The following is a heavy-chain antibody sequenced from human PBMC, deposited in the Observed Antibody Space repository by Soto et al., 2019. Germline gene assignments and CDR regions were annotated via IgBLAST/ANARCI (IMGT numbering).Heavy chain of an antibody. CDR3: ARDRYSGSYYYYYGMDV. CDR1: GGTFSSYA. CDR2: IIPIFGTA. Sequence: QVQLVQSGAEVKKPGSSVKVSCKASGGTFSSYAISWVRQAPGQVLEWMGGIIPIFGTANYAQKFQGRVTITADESTSTAYMELSSLRSEDTAVYYCARDRYSGSYYYYYGMDVWGQGTTVTVSS. J-gene: IGHJ6*02. V-gene: IGHV1-69*01. D-gene: IGHD1-26*01.